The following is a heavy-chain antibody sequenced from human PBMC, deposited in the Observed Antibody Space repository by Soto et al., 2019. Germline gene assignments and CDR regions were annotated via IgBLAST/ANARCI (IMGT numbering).Heavy chain of an antibody. Sequence: GESLKISCKGSGYSFTSYWIGWARQMPGKGLEWMGIIYPGDSDTRYSPSFQGQVTISADKSISTAYLQWSSLKASDTAMYYCARRGTGTAYCGGDCKYYYYYYGMDVWGQGTTVTVSS. D-gene: IGHD2-21*02. V-gene: IGHV5-51*01. CDR1: GYSFTSYW. CDR2: IYPGDSDT. CDR3: ARRGTGTAYCGGDCKYYYYYYGMDV. J-gene: IGHJ6*02.